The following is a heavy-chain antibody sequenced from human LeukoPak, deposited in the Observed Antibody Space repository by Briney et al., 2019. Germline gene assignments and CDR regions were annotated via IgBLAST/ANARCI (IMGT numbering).Heavy chain of an antibody. D-gene: IGHD6-13*01. CDR3: ARSIAAPYYFDY. CDR1: GFTFSSYS. V-gene: IGHV3-21*01. Sequence: GGSLRLSCATSGFTFSSYSMNWVRQAPGKGLEWVSFISSSRSYIYYADSVKGRFTISRDNAKNSLYLQMNSLRAEDTAVYYCARSIAAPYYFDYWGRGTLVTVSS. CDR2: ISSSRSYI. J-gene: IGHJ4*02.